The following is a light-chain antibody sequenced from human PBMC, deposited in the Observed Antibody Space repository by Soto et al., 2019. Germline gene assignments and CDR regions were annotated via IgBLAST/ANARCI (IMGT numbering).Light chain of an antibody. CDR1: QSVSSSY. CDR3: QQYGSSPWP. CDR2: GAS. V-gene: IGKV3-20*01. Sequence: IVLTQSPGTLSLSPGERATLSCRARQSVSSSYLAWCHQKPGQAPRLLLYGASTRATGIPDRFSGSGSGTDFTLTISGLEPEDFAVYYCQQYGSSPWPFGQGTKVEIK. J-gene: IGKJ1*01.